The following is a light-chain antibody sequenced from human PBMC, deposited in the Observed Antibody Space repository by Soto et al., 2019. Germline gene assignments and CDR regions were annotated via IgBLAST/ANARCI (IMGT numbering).Light chain of an antibody. CDR2: GVT. J-gene: IGLJ1*01. V-gene: IGLV2-14*03. Sequence: QSALAQPASLSGTPGQSITISCTGTSSDIGSYNYISWYQQYPDKGPKLIIYGVTNRPSGVSNRFSGSKSGYTASLTISGLHAEDEADYYCCSYTTTTAYVFGTGTKLTVL. CDR1: SSDIGSYNY. CDR3: CSYTTTTAYV.